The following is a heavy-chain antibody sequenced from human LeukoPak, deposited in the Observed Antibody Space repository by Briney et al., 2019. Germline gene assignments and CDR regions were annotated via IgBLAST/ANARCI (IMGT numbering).Heavy chain of an antibody. Sequence: ASVKVSCKASGYTFTRYYMHWVRQAPGQGLEWMGWINPDSGGTNYAQKFQGRVTMTRDTSISTAYMELSRLRSDDTAVYYCARGSHYYGSGSYYNVDWFDPWGQGTLVTVSS. CDR2: INPDSGGT. D-gene: IGHD3-10*01. CDR3: ARGSHYYGSGSYYNVDWFDP. V-gene: IGHV1-2*02. J-gene: IGHJ5*02. CDR1: GYTFTRYY.